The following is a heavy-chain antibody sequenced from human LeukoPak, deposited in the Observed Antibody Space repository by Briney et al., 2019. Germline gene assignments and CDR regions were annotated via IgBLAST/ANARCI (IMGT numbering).Heavy chain of an antibody. CDR1: GGSISSYY. V-gene: IGHV4-59*01. CDR3: ARDHPRITIFGVDRNGAFDI. J-gene: IGHJ3*02. D-gene: IGHD3-3*01. CDR2: IYYSGST. Sequence: SETLSLTCTVSGGSISSYYWSWIRQPPGKGLEWIEYIYYSGSTNYNPSLKSRVTISVDTSKNQFSLKLSSVTAADTAVYYCARDHPRITIFGVDRNGAFDIWGQGTMVTVSS.